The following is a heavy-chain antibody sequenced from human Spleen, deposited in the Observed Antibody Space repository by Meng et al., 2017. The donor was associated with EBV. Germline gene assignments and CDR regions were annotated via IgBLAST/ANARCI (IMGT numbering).Heavy chain of an antibody. D-gene: IGHD2/OR15-2a*01. CDR3: ARALWSKVDF. V-gene: IGHV4-61*01. Sequence: QLQLHESGPGLLNPSETLSVTCTVSGASVNSGSYYWSWIRQPPGKELEWIGYIYHGGGTSYNPSLKSRVTISVDASKNEFSLKLFSVTAADTAVYYCARALWSKVDFWGQGTLVTVSS. CDR1: GASVNSGSYY. J-gene: IGHJ4*02. CDR2: IYHGGGT.